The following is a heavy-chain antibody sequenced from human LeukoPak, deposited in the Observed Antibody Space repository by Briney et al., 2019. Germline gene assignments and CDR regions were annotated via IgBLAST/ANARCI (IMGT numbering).Heavy chain of an antibody. CDR3: SRARGGDSLFDY. Sequence: GRSLRLSCAASGFTFDDYAMHWVRQAPGKGLEWVSGISWNSGSIGYADSVKGRFTISRDNAKNSLYLQMNSLRAEDTAVYYCSRARGGDSLFDYWGQGTLVTVSS. CDR1: GFTFDDYA. J-gene: IGHJ4*02. CDR2: ISWNSGSI. D-gene: IGHD2-21*02. V-gene: IGHV3-9*01.